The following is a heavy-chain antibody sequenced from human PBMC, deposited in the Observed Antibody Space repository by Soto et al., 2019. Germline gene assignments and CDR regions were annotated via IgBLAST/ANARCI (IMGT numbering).Heavy chain of an antibody. CDR3: ARDGGRHSGGIDY. D-gene: IGHD1-26*01. CDR1: GGTFSSYS. J-gene: IGHJ4*02. Sequence: QVQLVQSGAEVKKPGSSVKVSCKASGGTFSSYSINWVRQAPGQGLEWMGEIIPIFGTANYAQKFQGRVTMTAYESTSTAYMELSSLRSEDTAVYYCARDGGRHSGGIDYWGQGTRVTVSS. V-gene: IGHV1-69*01. CDR2: IIPIFGTA.